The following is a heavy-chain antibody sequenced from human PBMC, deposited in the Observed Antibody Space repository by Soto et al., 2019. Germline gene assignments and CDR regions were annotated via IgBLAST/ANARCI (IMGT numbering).Heavy chain of an antibody. J-gene: IGHJ6*02. CDR1: GYTFTSYY. D-gene: IGHD1-26*01. CDR3: ARAHGKWAGSYYGMDV. Sequence: ASVKVSCKASGYTFTSYYMHWVRQAPGQGLEWMGIINPSGGSTSYAQKFQGRVTMTRDTSTSTVYMELSSLRSEDTAVYYCARAHGKWAGSYYGMDVWGQGTTRTVSS. CDR2: INPSGGST. V-gene: IGHV1-46*01.